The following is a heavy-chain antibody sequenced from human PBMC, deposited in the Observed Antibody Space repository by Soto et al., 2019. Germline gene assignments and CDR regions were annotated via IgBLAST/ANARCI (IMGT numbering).Heavy chain of an antibody. J-gene: IGHJ5*02. CDR3: ARWSVVRGVIIDVSNWFDP. Sequence: PGGSLRLSCAASGFTFSSYGMHWVRQAPGKGLEWVAVIWYDGSNKYYADSVKGRFTISRDNAKNTLYLQMNSLRAEDTAVYYCARWSVVRGVIIDVSNWFDPWGQGTLVTVSS. CDR2: IWYDGSNK. V-gene: IGHV3-33*01. CDR1: GFTFSSYG. D-gene: IGHD3-10*01.